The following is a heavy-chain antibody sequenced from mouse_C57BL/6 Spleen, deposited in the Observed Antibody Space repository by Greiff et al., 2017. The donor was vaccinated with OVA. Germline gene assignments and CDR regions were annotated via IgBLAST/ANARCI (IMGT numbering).Heavy chain of an antibody. V-gene: IGHV5-6*02. CDR3: TGSFAY. CDR1: GFTFSSYG. CDR2: ISSGGSYT. Sequence: DVKLQESGGDLVKPGGSLKLSCAASGFTFSSYGMSWVRQTPDKRLEWVATISSGGSYTYYPDSVKGRFTISRDNAKNTLYLQMSGLKSEDTAMYYCTGSFAYWGKGTLVTVSA. D-gene: IGHD4-1*01. J-gene: IGHJ3*01.